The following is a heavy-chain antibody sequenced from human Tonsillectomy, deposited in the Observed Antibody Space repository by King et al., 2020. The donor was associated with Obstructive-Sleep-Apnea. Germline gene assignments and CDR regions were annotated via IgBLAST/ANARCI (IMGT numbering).Heavy chain of an antibody. D-gene: IGHD5-12*01. Sequence: VQLQESGPGLVKPSQTLSLTCTVSGGSISSGGYYWRWIRQHPGKGLEWIGYIYYSGSTYYNPSLKSRVTISVDTSKNQFSLKLSSVTAADTAVYYCASAGDIVATNYFDYWGQGTLVTVSS. CDR1: GGSISSGGYY. CDR3: ASAGDIVATNYFDY. J-gene: IGHJ4*02. CDR2: IYYSGST. V-gene: IGHV4-31*03.